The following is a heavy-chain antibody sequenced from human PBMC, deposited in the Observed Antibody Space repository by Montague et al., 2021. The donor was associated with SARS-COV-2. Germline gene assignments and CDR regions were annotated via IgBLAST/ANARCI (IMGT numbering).Heavy chain of an antibody. J-gene: IGHJ5*02. V-gene: IGHV4-39*01. CDR2: IYNSGTT. CDR1: GDSTSCPNCY. D-gene: IGHD4-17*01. CDR3: ARHRNYGDHSLDNWFHP. Sequence: SETLSLTCTVSGDSTSCPNCYWGWIRQPLGKGLDWIGTIYNSGTTYYKPSLKSRLTISIDTSKNQFSLKLSSVTVADTAVYYCARHRNYGDHSLDNWFHPWGQGTLVTVSS.